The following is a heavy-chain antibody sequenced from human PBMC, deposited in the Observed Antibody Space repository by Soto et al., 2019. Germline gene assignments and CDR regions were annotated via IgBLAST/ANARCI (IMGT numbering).Heavy chain of an antibody. D-gene: IGHD2-15*01. J-gene: IGHJ4*02. V-gene: IGHV3-23*01. CDR3: AKDIGYCSGGSCYYFDY. Sequence: EVQLLESGEGLVQPGGSLRLSCAASGFTLRNYGMNWVRQAPGKGLEWVSSISGSGGSTYYADSVKGRFTISRDNLKNRLYLQMNRLRAEDTAVYYCAKDIGYCSGGSCYYFDYWGQGTLVTVSS. CDR1: GFTLRNYG. CDR2: ISGSGGST.